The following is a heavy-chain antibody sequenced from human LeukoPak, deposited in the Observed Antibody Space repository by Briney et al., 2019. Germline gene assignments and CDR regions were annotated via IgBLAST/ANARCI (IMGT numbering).Heavy chain of an antibody. CDR3: AKTYYGSGSYWYHYMDV. CDR1: GFTFDDYA. D-gene: IGHD3-10*01. J-gene: IGHJ6*03. Sequence: GRSLRLSCAASGFTFDDYAMHWVRQAPGKGLEWVSGISWNSGRIGYADSVKGRFTISRDNAKNYLYLQMNSLRAEDTALYYCAKTYYGSGSYWYHYMDVWGKGTTVTVSS. CDR2: ISWNSGRI. V-gene: IGHV3-9*01.